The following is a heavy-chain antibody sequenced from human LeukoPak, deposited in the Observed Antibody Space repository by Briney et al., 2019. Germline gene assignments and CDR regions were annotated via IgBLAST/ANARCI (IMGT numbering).Heavy chain of an antibody. D-gene: IGHD1-14*01. J-gene: IGHJ3*02. Sequence: GGSLRLSCAASGFSFSSYWMHWVHQAPGKGLVWVSRLNGDGSSTSYLDSVRGRLTISRDNTKNTLYLHMNSLRAEDTGVYYCARERRNSEAFDIWGQGTVVTVSS. CDR1: GFSFSSYW. V-gene: IGHV3-74*01. CDR2: LNGDGSST. CDR3: ARERRNSEAFDI.